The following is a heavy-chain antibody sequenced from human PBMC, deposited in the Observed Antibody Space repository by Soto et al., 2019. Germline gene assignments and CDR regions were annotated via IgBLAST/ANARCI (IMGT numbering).Heavy chain of an antibody. V-gene: IGHV4-30-2*01. CDR2: IYHSGST. CDR3: ARSETTVTSYYH. CDR1: GGSISSGGYS. D-gene: IGHD4-17*01. J-gene: IGHJ5*02. Sequence: SETLSLTCAVSGGSISSGGYSWSWIRQPPGKGLEWIGYIYHSGSTYHNPSLKSRVTISVDRSKNQFSLKLSSVTAADTAVYYCARSETTVTSYYHWGQGTLVTVSS.